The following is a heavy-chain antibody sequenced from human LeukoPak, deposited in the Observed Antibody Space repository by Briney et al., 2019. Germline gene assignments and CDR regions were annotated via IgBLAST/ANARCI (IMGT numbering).Heavy chain of an antibody. CDR2: IYSGGST. D-gene: IGHD2-2*01. CDR1: GFTVSSNY. J-gene: IGHJ4*02. V-gene: IGHV3-53*01. Sequence: GSLRLSCAASGFTVSSNYMSWVRPAPGKGLEWVSVIYSGGSTYYADSVKGRFTISRDNSKNTLYLQMNSLRAEDTAVYYCAKDKVVVSITFGRFDYWGQGTLVTVSS. CDR3: AKDKVVVSITFGRFDY.